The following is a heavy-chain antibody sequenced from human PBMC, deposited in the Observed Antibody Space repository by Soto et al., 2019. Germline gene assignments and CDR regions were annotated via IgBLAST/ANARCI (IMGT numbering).Heavy chain of an antibody. Sequence: GASVKVSCKASGYTFTSYAMHWVRQTPGQRLEWMGWINAGNGNTKYSQKFQGRVTITRDTSASTAYMELSSLRSEDTAVYYCARGITLPTPLDYWGQGTLVTVSS. J-gene: IGHJ4*02. CDR2: INAGNGNT. D-gene: IGHD1-20*01. V-gene: IGHV1-3*01. CDR3: ARGITLPTPLDY. CDR1: GYTFTSYA.